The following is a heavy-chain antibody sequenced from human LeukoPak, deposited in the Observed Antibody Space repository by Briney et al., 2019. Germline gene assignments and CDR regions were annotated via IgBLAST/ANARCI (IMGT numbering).Heavy chain of an antibody. Sequence: ASVTVSCKASGYTFTSYSITWVRQAPGQRLEWMGWISTNNGNTDYAQKLRDRVTMTTDTSTNTAYMELRSLRSDDTAVYYCARDLDRIVPTTADYWGQGTLVTVSP. V-gene: IGHV1-18*01. CDR2: ISTNNGNT. D-gene: IGHD5-12*01. CDR1: GYTFTSYS. J-gene: IGHJ4*02. CDR3: ARDLDRIVPTTADY.